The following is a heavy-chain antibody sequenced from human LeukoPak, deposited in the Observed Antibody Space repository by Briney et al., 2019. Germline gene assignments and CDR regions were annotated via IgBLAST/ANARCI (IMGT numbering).Heavy chain of an antibody. Sequence: GGSLRLSCPASGFSFSTYSMNWVRQAPGKGLEWVSYISSSGTTIYYADSVKGRFTISRDNANNSLYLQMHSLRAEDTALYYCARPASTFPLGYWGQGTLVTVSS. CDR3: ARPASTFPLGY. CDR2: ISSSGTTI. CDR1: GFSFSTYS. D-gene: IGHD3-3*02. J-gene: IGHJ4*02. V-gene: IGHV3-48*04.